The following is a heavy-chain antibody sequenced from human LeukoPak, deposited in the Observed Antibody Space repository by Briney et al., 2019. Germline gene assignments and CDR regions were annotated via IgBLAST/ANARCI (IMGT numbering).Heavy chain of an antibody. CDR1: GYTFTGYY. CDR2: INPDSGGT. V-gene: IGHV1-2*02. J-gene: IGHJ3*02. CDR3: ARDLSTTVTTGPLGDAFDI. D-gene: IGHD4-17*01. Sequence: ASVKVSCKASGYTFTGYYMHWVRQAPGQGLEWMGWINPDSGGTNYAQKFQGRVTMTRDTSISTAYMELSRLRSDDTAVYYCARDLSTTVTTGPLGDAFDIWGQGTMVTVSS.